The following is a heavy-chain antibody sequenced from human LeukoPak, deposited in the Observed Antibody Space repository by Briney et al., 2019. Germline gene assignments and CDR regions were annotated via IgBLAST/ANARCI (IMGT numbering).Heavy chain of an antibody. CDR3: ARISLAHSDNFDS. V-gene: IGHV3-23*01. J-gene: IGHJ4*02. CDR2: ICSSIGCT. CDR1: AFTFSSHP. D-gene: IGHD1-1*01. Sequence: GGSPRLSCAASAFTFSSHPMGWVRRAPGKGLEWVSSICSSIGCTYYADSVRGRFAISRDDSKNTLYLQMDSLRAEDTAVYYCARISLAHSDNFDSWGQGTLVTVSS.